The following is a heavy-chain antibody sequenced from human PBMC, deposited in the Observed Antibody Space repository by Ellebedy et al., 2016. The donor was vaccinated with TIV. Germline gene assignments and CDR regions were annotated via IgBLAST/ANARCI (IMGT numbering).Heavy chain of an antibody. V-gene: IGHV4-59*01. CDR2: ISYSGNT. J-gene: IGHJ5*02. D-gene: IGHD3-22*01. CDR1: RGSISTYY. Sequence: SETLSLXXTVSRGSISTYYWSWIRKPPGKGLEWIGYISYSGNTNYNPSLMSRVTISLDTSKSQFSLKMTSVSAADTAVYYCARDRGDYDTAWFDPWGQGIPVIVSS. CDR3: ARDRGDYDTAWFDP.